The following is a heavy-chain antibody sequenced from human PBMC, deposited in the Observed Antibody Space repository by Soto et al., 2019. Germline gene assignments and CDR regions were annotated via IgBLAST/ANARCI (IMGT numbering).Heavy chain of an antibody. CDR1: GFAFSNAW. D-gene: IGHD1-26*01. CDR2: IKSKTDGGTT. Sequence: EVQLVESGGGLVKPGGSLRLSCAASGFAFSNAWMSWVRQAPGKGLEWVGRIKSKTDGGTTDYAAPGKGRFTISRDDSKDTLYLQMNSLKIDDTSVYYLTQDKEEGWELIDYSSGMDVWGQGTKVTLSS. CDR3: TQDKEEGWELIDYSSGMDV. J-gene: IGHJ6*02. V-gene: IGHV3-15*05.